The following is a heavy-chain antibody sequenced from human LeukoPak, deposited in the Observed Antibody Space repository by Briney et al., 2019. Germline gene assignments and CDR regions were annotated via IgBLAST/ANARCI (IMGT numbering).Heavy chain of an antibody. Sequence: SETLSLTCTVSVDSISTYYWTWIRQPPGKGLEWVGYIYYSGSTNYNPSLKSRVTISVDTSKNQFSLKLSSVTAADTAVYYCARTRGNNWFDPWGQGTLVTVSS. V-gene: IGHV4-59*01. CDR1: VDSISTYY. J-gene: IGHJ5*02. CDR2: IYYSGST. D-gene: IGHD6-13*01. CDR3: ARTRGNNWFDP.